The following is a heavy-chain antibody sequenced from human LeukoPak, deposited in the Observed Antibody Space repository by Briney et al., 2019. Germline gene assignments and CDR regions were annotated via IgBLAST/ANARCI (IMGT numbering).Heavy chain of an antibody. V-gene: IGHV4-39*07. CDR1: GGSISSSSYY. J-gene: IGHJ3*02. CDR2: IYYSGST. CDR3: ARLRYSGSPDAFDI. D-gene: IGHD1-26*01. Sequence: SETLSLTCTVSGGSISSSSYYWGWIRQPPGKGLEWIGSIYYSGSTYYNPSLKSRVTISVDTSKNQFSLKLSSVTAADTAVYYCARLRYSGSPDAFDIWGRGTMVTVSS.